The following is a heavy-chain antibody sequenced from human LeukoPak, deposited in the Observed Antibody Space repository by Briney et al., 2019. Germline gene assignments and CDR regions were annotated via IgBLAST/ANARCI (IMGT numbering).Heavy chain of an antibody. J-gene: IGHJ6*03. CDR3: ARGGITGFRGPGYYMDV. D-gene: IGHD3-3*01. Sequence: ASVKVSCKASGYTFTGYYMHWVRQAPGQGLEWMGRINPNSGGTNYAQKFQGRVTMTRDTSISTAYMELSRLRSDDTAVYYCARGGITGFRGPGYYMDVWGKGTTVTVSS. CDR2: INPNSGGT. CDR1: GYTFTGYY. V-gene: IGHV1-2*02.